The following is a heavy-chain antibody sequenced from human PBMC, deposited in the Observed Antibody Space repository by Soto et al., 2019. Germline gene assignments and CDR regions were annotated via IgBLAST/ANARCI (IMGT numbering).Heavy chain of an antibody. V-gene: IGHV3-7*01. Sequence: EVQLVESGGGLVQPGGSLRLSCAASGFTFSSYWMSWVRQAPGKGLEWVANIKQDGSEKYYVDSVKGRFTISRDNAKNSLYRQMNSLRAEDTAVYYCARDGYCSSTSCYDYWGQGTLVTVSS. CDR1: GFTFSSYW. J-gene: IGHJ4*02. D-gene: IGHD2-2*03. CDR2: IKQDGSEK. CDR3: ARDGYCSSTSCYDY.